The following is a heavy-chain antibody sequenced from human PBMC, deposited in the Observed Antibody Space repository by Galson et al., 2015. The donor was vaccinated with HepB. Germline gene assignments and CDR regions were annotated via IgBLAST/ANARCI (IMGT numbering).Heavy chain of an antibody. CDR1: GYPFINFG. CDR3: ARVTSEATTRAHFSYMDV. V-gene: IGHV1-18*01. D-gene: IGHD1-26*01. J-gene: IGHJ6*03. Sequence: SVKVSCKASGYPFINFGITWMRQAPGQGLEWLGWISGYKGSTKYAQRVQGRLTMTTDTSTNTTYMELRSLRSDDTAVYYCARVTSEATTRAHFSYMDVWGKGTTVAVSS. CDR2: ISGYKGST.